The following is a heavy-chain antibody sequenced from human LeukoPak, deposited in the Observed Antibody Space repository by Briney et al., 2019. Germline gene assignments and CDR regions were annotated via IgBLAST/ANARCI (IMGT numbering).Heavy chain of an antibody. CDR2: IYYTGST. V-gene: IGHV4-59*01. CDR1: GGFISSYY. CDR3: ARGESYWYY. Sequence: SETLSLTCTVSGGFISSYYWSWIRQPPGKGLEWIGYIYYTGSTSYNPSLKSRVTISLDTSKNQFSLKLSSVTAADTALYYCARGESYWYYWGHGTLVTVSS. D-gene: IGHD1-26*01. J-gene: IGHJ4*01.